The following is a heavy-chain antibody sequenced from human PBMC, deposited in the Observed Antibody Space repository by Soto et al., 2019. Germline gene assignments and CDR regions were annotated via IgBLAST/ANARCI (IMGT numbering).Heavy chain of an antibody. CDR2: IYYSGST. D-gene: IGHD3-22*01. CDR1: GGSISSYY. CDR3: ARHLGTYYYDSSGLATELGFDY. Sequence: PSETLSLTCTVSGGSISSYYWSWIRQPPGKGLEWIGYIYYSGSTNYNPSLKSRVTISVDTSKNQFSLKLSSVTAADTAVYYCARHLGTYYYDSSGLATELGFDYWGQGTLVTVS. J-gene: IGHJ4*02. V-gene: IGHV4-59*08.